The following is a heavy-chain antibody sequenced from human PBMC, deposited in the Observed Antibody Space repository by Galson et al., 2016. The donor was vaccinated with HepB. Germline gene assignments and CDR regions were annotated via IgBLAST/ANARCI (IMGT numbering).Heavy chain of an antibody. Sequence: SLRLSCAASGLTLSDRAMHWVRQAPGKGLEWVAIMSYDGRDEFYADSVKGRFTISRDISKDTLFLEMNSLRSEDTAVYFCARDRDLYYYYGMDVWGQGTPVTV. CDR3: ARDRDLYYYYGMDV. CDR2: MSYDGRDE. CDR1: GLTLSDRA. D-gene: IGHD5-24*01. V-gene: IGHV3-30-3*01. J-gene: IGHJ6*02.